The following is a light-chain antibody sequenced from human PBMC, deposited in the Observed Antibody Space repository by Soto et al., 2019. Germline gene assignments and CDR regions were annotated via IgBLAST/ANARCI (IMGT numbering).Light chain of an antibody. CDR1: QSINTW. CDR2: KAS. CDR3: QQYNTYSYLT. Sequence: DIEMTQSPSTLSAYVGDRVTITCRASQSINTWLAWYQQKPGKAPTLLIYKASSLETGVPSRFSGSGSGTDVTLTISCLQPDDFATYYCQQYNTYSYLTFGGGTRVEIK. V-gene: IGKV1-5*03. J-gene: IGKJ4*02.